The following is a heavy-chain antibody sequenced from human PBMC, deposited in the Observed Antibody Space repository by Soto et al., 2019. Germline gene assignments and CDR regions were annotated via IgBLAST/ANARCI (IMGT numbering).Heavy chain of an antibody. D-gene: IGHD3-10*01. V-gene: IGHV1-18*04. J-gene: IGHJ6*02. CDR3: ARRGYGSGSYYISYYYYGMDV. Sequence: AAVKVSCKASGYTFTSYGISWVRQAPGQGLEWMGWISAYNGNTNYAQKLQGRVTMTTDTSTSTAYMELRGLRSDDTAVYYCARRGYGSGSYYISYYYYGMDVWG. CDR2: ISAYNGNT. CDR1: GYTFTSYG.